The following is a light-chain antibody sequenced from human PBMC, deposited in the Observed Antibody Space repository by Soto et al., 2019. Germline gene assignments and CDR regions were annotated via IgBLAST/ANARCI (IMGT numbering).Light chain of an antibody. J-gene: IGLJ3*02. V-gene: IGLV2-14*01. CDR1: SSDFGCYNY. CDR3: RSYTASGTWM. Sequence: QSALTQPASVSGSPGQSITVSCTGTSSDFGCYNYVSWYQQHPGKAPKLMIYEVSNRPSGMSNRFSGSKSDNTASLTISGLQAEDEADYYCRSYTASGTWMFGGGTKLTVL. CDR2: EVS.